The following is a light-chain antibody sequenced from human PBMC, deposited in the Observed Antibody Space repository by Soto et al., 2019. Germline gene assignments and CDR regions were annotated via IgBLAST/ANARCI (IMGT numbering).Light chain of an antibody. CDR3: SSYTTSSTVV. V-gene: IGLV2-14*03. J-gene: IGLJ1*01. Sequence: QSVLTQPASVFGSPGQSITISCTGTSSDVGGYNFVSWYQQHPGKAPKLMIYEVSNRPSGASNRFSGSKSGNTASLTISGLQPEDEADYYCSSYTTSSTVVFGTGTKVTVL. CDR2: EVS. CDR1: SSDVGGYNF.